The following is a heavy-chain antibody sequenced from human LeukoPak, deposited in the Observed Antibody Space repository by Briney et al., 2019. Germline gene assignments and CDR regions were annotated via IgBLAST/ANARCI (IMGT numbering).Heavy chain of an antibody. D-gene: IGHD3-3*01. CDR2: IYPGDSDT. CDR1: GYTFSSYW. CDR3: ARQNDFRLDY. J-gene: IGHJ4*02. Sequence: GESLKISCKGSGYTFSSYWIGWVRQMPGKGLEWMGIIYPGDSDTRYSPSLQGQVTISVDTSIGTAYLQWSSLKASDTAIYYCARQNDFRLDYWGQGTLVTVSS. V-gene: IGHV5-51*01.